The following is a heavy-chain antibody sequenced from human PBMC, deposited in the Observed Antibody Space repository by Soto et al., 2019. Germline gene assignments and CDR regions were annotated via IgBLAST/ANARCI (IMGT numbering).Heavy chain of an antibody. CDR1: GFTFSTYT. D-gene: IGHD1-26*01. CDR2: INGRSNYV. V-gene: IGHV3-21*01. J-gene: IGHJ4*02. CDR3: AREDGVVGSSSAFDH. Sequence: ESGGGLVKPGGSLRLSCVFSGFTFSTYTMNWVRQAPGKGLEWVSSINGRSNYVYYADSVKGRFTISRDNAKNSLYLQMNRLRAEDTAIYYCAREDGVVGSSSAFDHWGLGTLVTVSP.